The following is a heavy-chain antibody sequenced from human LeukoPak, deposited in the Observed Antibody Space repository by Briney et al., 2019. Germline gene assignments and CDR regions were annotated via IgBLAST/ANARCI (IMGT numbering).Heavy chain of an antibody. CDR1: GYTFTSYD. CDR2: MNPNSGGT. D-gene: IGHD7-27*01. Sequence: GASVKVSCKASGYTFTSYDINWVRQATGHGLEWMGWMNPNSGGTNYAQKFQGRVTMTRDTSISTAYMELSRLRSDDTAVYYCARVKLGMEDYWGQGTLVTVSS. J-gene: IGHJ4*02. V-gene: IGHV1-2*02. CDR3: ARVKLGMEDY.